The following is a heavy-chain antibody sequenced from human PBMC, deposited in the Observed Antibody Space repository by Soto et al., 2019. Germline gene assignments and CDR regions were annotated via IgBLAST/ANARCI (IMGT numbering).Heavy chain of an antibody. CDR2: ISGSGGST. D-gene: IGHD6-13*01. Sequence: GGSLRLSCAASGFTFSSYAMSWVRQAPGKGLEWVSAISGSGGSTYYADSVKGRFTISRDNSKNTLYLQMNSLRAEDTAVYYCAKCVESSLYYYYYYGRDVWGQGTTVTVSS. CDR3: AKCVESSLYYYYYYGRDV. CDR1: GFTFSSYA. J-gene: IGHJ6*02. V-gene: IGHV3-23*01.